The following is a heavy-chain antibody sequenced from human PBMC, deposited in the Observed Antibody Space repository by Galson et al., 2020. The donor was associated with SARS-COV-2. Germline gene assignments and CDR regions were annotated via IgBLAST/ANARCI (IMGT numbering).Heavy chain of an antibody. V-gene: IGHV3-11*01. D-gene: IGHD2-8*01. CDR3: ARLLSNRMVY. CDR2: ISNSGGTV. Sequence: KIGESLKISCAASGFTFSDYYMGWIRQTTGRGLECVSYISNSGGTVNYADSVKGRFTISRDNAKSSLYLQMSSLRAEDTAVYYCARLLSNRMVYWGQGALVTVSS. CDR1: GFTFSDYY. J-gene: IGHJ4*02.